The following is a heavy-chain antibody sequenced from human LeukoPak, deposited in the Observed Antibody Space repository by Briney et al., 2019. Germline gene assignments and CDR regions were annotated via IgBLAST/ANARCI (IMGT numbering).Heavy chain of an antibody. CDR3: ARENTYGYSYGMDV. CDR1: GGTFSSYA. V-gene: IGHV1-46*01. CDR2: INSSGGRT. Sequence: ASVKVSCKASGGTFSSYAISWVRQAPGQGLEWMGIINSSGGRTSYAQKFQGRVTMTRDTSTSTVYMELSSLRSEDTAVYYCARENTYGYSYGMDVWGQGTTVTVSS. D-gene: IGHD5-18*01. J-gene: IGHJ6*02.